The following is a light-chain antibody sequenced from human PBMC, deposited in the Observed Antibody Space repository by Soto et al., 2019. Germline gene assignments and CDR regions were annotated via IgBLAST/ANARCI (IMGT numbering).Light chain of an antibody. J-gene: IGKJ4*01. Sequence: EIVMTQSPATLSVSPGERATLSCRASQSVSINLAWYQQKHGQAPRLLIYGASSRATGIPARFSGSGSATEFTLTISSLLSEDLAVYYCQQYNNWPPLTFGGGTKVEIK. V-gene: IGKV3-15*01. CDR2: GAS. CDR3: QQYNNWPPLT. CDR1: QSVSIN.